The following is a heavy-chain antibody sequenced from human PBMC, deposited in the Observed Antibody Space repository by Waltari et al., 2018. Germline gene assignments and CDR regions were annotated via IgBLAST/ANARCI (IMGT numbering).Heavy chain of an antibody. V-gene: IGHV1-2*02. CDR3: VRDLAQQLYDY. CDR1: GYNSADFY. J-gene: IGHJ4*02. D-gene: IGHD6-13*01. Sequence: QVQLVQSGAEMKRPGASVKVSGKAAGYNSADFYIHWVRQAPGQGFEWMGWVSPKNGVTNYVPKFQGRVTMTRDTSINTVYMELRRLTSDDTAVYFCVRDLAQQLYDYWGQGTLVTVSS. CDR2: VSPKNGVT.